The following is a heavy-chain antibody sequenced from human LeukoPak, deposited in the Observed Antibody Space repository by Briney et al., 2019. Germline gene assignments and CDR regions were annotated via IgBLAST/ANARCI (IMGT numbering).Heavy chain of an antibody. CDR2: ISWNSGSI. V-gene: IGHV3-9*03. Sequence: PGGSLRLSCAASGFTFDDYAMHWVRQAPGKGLEWVSGISWNSGSIGYADSVKGRFTISRDNAKNSLYLQMNSLRAEDMALYYCAKDRDYGSGRGPFDIWGQGTMVTVSS. J-gene: IGHJ3*02. D-gene: IGHD3-10*01. CDR1: GFTFDDYA. CDR3: AKDRDYGSGRGPFDI.